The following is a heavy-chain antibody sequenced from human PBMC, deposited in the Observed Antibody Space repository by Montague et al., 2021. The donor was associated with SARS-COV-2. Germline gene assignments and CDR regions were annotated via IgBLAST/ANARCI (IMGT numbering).Heavy chain of an antibody. V-gene: IGHV4-39*01. CDR2: IYYSGSA. Sequence: SETLSLTCSVSGDSINNSLYYWGWIRQPPGKGLEWIGTIYYSGSAYYNPSLKSRVTMSVDTSKDQFSLKLNSVTATDTAVYYCARLEPTRGVIIRGAFHIWGQGTMVTVSS. D-gene: IGHD3-10*01. CDR1: GDSINNSLYY. CDR3: ARLEPTRGVIIRGAFHI. J-gene: IGHJ3*02.